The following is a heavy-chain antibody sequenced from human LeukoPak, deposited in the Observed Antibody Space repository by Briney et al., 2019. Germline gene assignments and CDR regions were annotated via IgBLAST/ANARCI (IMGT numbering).Heavy chain of an antibody. J-gene: IGHJ4*02. D-gene: IGHD5/OR15-5a*01. CDR2: INHRGST. V-gene: IGHV4-34*01. CDR1: GGSFSGYY. CDR3: ARGSVAFDY. Sequence: NPSETLSLTCAVYGGSFSGYYWSWIRQPPGKGLEWIGEINHRGSTNYNPSLKSRVTISVDTSKNQFSLKLSSVTAADTAVYYCARGSVAFDYWGQGTLVTVSS.